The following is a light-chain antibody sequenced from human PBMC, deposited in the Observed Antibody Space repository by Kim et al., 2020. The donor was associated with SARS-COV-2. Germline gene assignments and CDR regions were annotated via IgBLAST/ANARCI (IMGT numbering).Light chain of an antibody. J-gene: IGLJ1*01. V-gene: IGLV1-51*01. CDR3: GTWDSSLSALYV. CDR1: SFSIGGTY. Sequence: QMDTISCSGSSFSIGGTYVSCFQQLQGTAPKLLIYVTYMRPAGTPDRFAGFKSGTSATLVITGLQTGDEADYDCGTWDSSLSALYVFGPGTKVTVL. CDR2: VTY.